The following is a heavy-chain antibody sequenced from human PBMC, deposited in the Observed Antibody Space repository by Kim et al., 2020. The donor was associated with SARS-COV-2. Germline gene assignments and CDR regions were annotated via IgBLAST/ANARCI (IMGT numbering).Heavy chain of an antibody. V-gene: IGHV5-51*01. J-gene: IGHJ4*02. D-gene: IGHD6-13*01. CDR2: DSDT. Sequence: DSDTRYSPSFQGQVTISADKSISTAYLQWSSLKASDTAMYYCAREAAGDYWGQGTLVTVSS. CDR3: AREAAGDY.